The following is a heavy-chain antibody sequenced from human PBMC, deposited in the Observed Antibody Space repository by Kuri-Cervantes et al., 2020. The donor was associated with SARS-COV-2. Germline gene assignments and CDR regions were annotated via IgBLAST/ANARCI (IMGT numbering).Heavy chain of an antibody. CDR1: GFTFDDYA. Sequence: SLKISCAASGFTFDDYAMHWVRQAPGKGLEWVSGISWNSGSIGYADSVKGRFTISRDNAKNSLYLQMNSLRAEDTAVYYCARDRLVVAATSGMDVWGQGTTVTVSS. CDR2: ISWNSGSI. CDR3: ARDRLVVAATSGMDV. D-gene: IGHD2-15*01. J-gene: IGHJ6*02. V-gene: IGHV3-9*01.